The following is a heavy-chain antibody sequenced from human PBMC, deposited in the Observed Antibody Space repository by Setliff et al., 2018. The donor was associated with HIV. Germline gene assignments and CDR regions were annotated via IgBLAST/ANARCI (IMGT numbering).Heavy chain of an antibody. D-gene: IGHD3-22*01. Sequence: QSGGSLRLSCVASSGFAFSDNPMNWVRQAPGKGLEWISHIRGKSDIIKYAESVMGRFTISRDNAKNSLYLEMNSLRAEDTAIYYCARDYHYIFDSWGQGVLVTVSS. J-gene: IGHJ4*02. CDR1: GFAFSDNP. CDR3: ARDYHYIFDS. CDR2: IRGKSDII. V-gene: IGHV3-48*01.